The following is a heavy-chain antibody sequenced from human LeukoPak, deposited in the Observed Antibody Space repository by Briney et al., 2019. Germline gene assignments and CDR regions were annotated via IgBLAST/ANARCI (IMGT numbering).Heavy chain of an antibody. D-gene: IGHD3-3*01. CDR3: ARNDYDFWSGYFGYYYYYYMDV. V-gene: IGHV4-59*13. Sequence: SETLSLTCTVSGGSISSYYWSWIRQPPGKGLEWIGYIYYSGSTNYNPSLKSRVTMSVDTSKNQFSLKLSSVTAADTAVYYCARNDYDFWSGYFGYYYYYYMDVWGKGTTVTVSS. CDR2: IYYSGST. CDR1: GGSISSYY. J-gene: IGHJ6*03.